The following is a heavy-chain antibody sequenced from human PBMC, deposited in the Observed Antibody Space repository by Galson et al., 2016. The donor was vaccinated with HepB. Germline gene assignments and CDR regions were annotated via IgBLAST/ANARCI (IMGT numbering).Heavy chain of an antibody. D-gene: IGHD5-24*01. V-gene: IGHV2-5*02. CDR3: ARRPGRGDGSAFDL. CDR2: IYWDGEK. J-gene: IGHJ2*01. Sequence: ALVKPTQTLTLTCTLSGFSLRSNDVGVAWTRQAPGKALEWLTIIYWDGEKKYIPSLRGRLTITEDTSKNQVVLKLTNVDSLDTGTYYCARRPGRGDGSAFDLWGRGTLVTVSS. CDR1: GFSLRSNDVG.